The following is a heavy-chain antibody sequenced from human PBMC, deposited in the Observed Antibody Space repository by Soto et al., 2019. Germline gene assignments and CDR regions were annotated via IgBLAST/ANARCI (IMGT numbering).Heavy chain of an antibody. CDR3: TRQEGRGLIVDPSDAFDI. CDR1: GGSISSYY. D-gene: IGHD2-21*01. V-gene: IGHV4-59*08. Sequence: SETLSLTCTVSGGSISSYYWSWIRQPPGKGLEWIGYIYYSGSTNYNPSLKSRVTISVDTSKNQFSLKLSSVTAADTAVYYCTRQEGRGLIVDPSDAFDIWGQGTMVTVSS. J-gene: IGHJ3*02. CDR2: IYYSGST.